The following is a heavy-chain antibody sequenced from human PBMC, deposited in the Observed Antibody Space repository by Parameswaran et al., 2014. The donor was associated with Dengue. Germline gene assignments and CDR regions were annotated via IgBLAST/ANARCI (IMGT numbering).Heavy chain of an antibody. CDR2: ISGSGGST. CDR3: AKDVKAARPDLWYFDL. V-gene: IGHV3-23*01. J-gene: IGHJ2*01. Sequence: VRQMPGKGLEWVSAISGSGGSTYYADSVKGRFTISRDNSKNTLYLQMNSLRAEDTAVYYCAKDVKAARPDLWYFDLWGRGTLVTVSS. D-gene: IGHD6-6*01.